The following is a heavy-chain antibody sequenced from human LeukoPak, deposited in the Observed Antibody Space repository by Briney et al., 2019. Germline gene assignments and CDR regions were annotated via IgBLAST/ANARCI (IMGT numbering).Heavy chain of an antibody. J-gene: IGHJ4*02. Sequence: ASVKVSCTASGYTFTVYYIHWVRQAPGQGLEWMGWINTNSGGTNYAQKFQGRVTITRDTSSSTAYMELSRLTSDDTAVYYCARDAIVRDYSNSDYWGQGTLVTVSS. D-gene: IGHD4-11*01. CDR1: GYTFTVYY. CDR2: INTNSGGT. CDR3: ARDAIVRDYSNSDY. V-gene: IGHV1-2*02.